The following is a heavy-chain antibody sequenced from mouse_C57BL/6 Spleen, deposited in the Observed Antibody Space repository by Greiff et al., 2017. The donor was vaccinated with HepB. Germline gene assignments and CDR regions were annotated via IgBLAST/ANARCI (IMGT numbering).Heavy chain of an antibody. Sequence: QVQLQQSGAELVRPGASVKLSCKASGYTFTDYYINWVKQRPGQGLEWIARIYPGSGNTYYNEKFKGKATLTAEKSSSTAYMQLSSLTSEDSAVYFCARGTGTGWYFDVWGTGTTVTVSS. CDR3: ARGTGTGWYFDV. J-gene: IGHJ1*03. V-gene: IGHV1-76*01. D-gene: IGHD4-1*01. CDR1: GYTFTDYY. CDR2: IYPGSGNT.